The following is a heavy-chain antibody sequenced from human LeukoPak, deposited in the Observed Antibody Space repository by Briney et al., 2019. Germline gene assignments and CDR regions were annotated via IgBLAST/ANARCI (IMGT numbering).Heavy chain of an antibody. D-gene: IGHD3-16*02. Sequence: PSETLSLTCAVYGGSFSGYYWSWIRQPPGKGLEWIGEINHSGSTNYNPSLKSRVTISVDTSKNQFSLKLSSVTAADTAVYYCARGLRNDYVWGSYRTFSAFDIWGQGTMVTVSS. CDR2: INHSGST. V-gene: IGHV4-34*01. CDR1: GGSFSGYY. CDR3: ARGLRNDYVWGSYRTFSAFDI. J-gene: IGHJ3*02.